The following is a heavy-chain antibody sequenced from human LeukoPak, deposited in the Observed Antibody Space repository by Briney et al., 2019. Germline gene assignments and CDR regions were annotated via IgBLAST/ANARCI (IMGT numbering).Heavy chain of an antibody. CDR3: ARDGPGLGLENWFDP. J-gene: IGHJ5*02. V-gene: IGHV1-69*04. D-gene: IGHD3-16*01. CDR1: GGTFSSYA. CDR2: TIPILGIA. Sequence: SVKVSCKASGGTFSSYAISWVRQAPGQGLEWMGRTIPILGIANYAQKFQGRVTITADKSTSTAYMELSSLRSEDTAVYYCARDGPGLGLENWFDPWGQGTLVTVSS.